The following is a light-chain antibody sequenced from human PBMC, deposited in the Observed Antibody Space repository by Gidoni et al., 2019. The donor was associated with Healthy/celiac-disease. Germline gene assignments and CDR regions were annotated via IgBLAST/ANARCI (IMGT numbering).Light chain of an antibody. Sequence: DIQMTQSPSSLSASVGDRVTITCQASQDISNYLNWYQQKPGKATKPLIYEGSNLETGVPSRFSGSGSGTDFTFTISSLQPEDIATYYCQQYDNLPHFGGGTKVEIK. CDR2: EGS. CDR1: QDISNY. CDR3: QQYDNLPH. V-gene: IGKV1-33*01. J-gene: IGKJ4*01.